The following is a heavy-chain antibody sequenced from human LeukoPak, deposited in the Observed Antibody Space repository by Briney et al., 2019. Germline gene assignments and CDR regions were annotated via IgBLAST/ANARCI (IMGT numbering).Heavy chain of an antibody. Sequence: ASVKVSCKVSGYTLTELSMHWVRQAPGKGLEWMGRLDPEDGETIYAEKFQGRVTMTAATSPDTAYLELSSLISDDTAVYFCARGRGVVGVVLLDFWGQGTLVTVSS. D-gene: IGHD3-3*01. CDR3: ARGRGVVGVVLLDF. V-gene: IGHV1-24*01. CDR1: GYTLTELS. CDR2: LDPEDGET. J-gene: IGHJ4*02.